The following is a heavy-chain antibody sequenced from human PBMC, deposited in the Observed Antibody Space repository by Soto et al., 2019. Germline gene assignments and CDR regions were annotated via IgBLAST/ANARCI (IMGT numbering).Heavy chain of an antibody. D-gene: IGHD3-3*01. V-gene: IGHV2-26*01. CDR3: ARIAYYDFWSGYYRRLGGWFDP. CDR2: IFSNDEK. CDR1: GFSLSNARMG. J-gene: IGHJ5*02. Sequence: QVTLKESGPVLVKPTETLTLTCTVSGFSLSNARMGVSWIRQPPGKALEWLAHIFSNDEKSYSTSLKSRLTSSKDTSKSQVVLTMTNMDPVDTATYYCARIAYYDFWSGYYRRLGGWFDPWCQGTLVTVSS.